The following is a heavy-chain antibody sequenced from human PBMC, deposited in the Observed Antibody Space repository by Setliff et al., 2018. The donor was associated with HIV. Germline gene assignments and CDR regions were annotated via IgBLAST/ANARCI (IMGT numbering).Heavy chain of an antibody. J-gene: IGHJ3*02. CDR3: SRSPKGRYGDYVYAFDI. Sequence: SETLSLTCTVSGGSISGSDYYWAWIRQPPGKGLEWIGSIYYSGTTYYNPSLKSRVTISVDTSKNQFSLKLSSVTAADTAIYYCSRSPKGRYGDYVYAFDIWGQGTMVTVSS. CDR1: GGSISGSDYY. D-gene: IGHD4-17*01. V-gene: IGHV4-39*01. CDR2: IYYSGTT.